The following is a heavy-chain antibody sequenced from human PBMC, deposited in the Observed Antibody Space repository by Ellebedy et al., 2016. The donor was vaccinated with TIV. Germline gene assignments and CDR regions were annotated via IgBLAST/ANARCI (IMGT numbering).Heavy chain of an antibody. Sequence: GGSLRLXXAASGFTFINYWMSWVRQAPGKGLEWVAYIKQDGSEKYYLDSLKGRFTISRDNAKNSLYLQMNGLRADDTAVYYCTKDSIEIGGAYYYGMDVWGQGTTVTVSS. CDR3: TKDSIEIGGAYYYGMDV. J-gene: IGHJ6*02. CDR1: GFTFINYW. D-gene: IGHD5-24*01. V-gene: IGHV3-7*03. CDR2: IKQDGSEK.